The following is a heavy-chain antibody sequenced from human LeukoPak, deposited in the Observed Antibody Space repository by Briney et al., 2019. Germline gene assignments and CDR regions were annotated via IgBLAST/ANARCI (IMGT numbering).Heavy chain of an antibody. J-gene: IGHJ4*02. CDR2: IKQDGSEK. CDR1: GFTFSNYV. D-gene: IGHD6-13*01. V-gene: IGHV3-7*04. CDR3: ARDGQQLGF. Sequence: GGSLRLSCSASGFTFSNYVMHWVRQAPGKGLEWVANIKQDGSEKYYVDSVKGRFTISRDNAKNSLYLQMNSLRAEDTAVYYCARDGQQLGFWGQGTLVTVSS.